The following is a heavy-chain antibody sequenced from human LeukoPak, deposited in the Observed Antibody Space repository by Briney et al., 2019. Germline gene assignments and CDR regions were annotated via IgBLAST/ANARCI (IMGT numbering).Heavy chain of an antibody. CDR2: INPSGGST. J-gene: IGHJ4*02. D-gene: IGHD1-26*01. CDR1: VYTFTSYY. CDR3: ARDLVGATRERYYFDY. Sequence: GASVKVSCKASVYTFTSYYMHWVRQAPGQGLDWMGIINPSGGSTSYAQKFQGRVTMTRDTSTSTVYMELSSLRSEDTAVYYCARDLVGATRERYYFDYWGQGTLVTVSS. V-gene: IGHV1-46*01.